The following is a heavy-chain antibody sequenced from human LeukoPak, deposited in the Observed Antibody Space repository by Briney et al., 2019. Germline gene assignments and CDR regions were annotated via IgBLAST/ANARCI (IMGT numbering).Heavy chain of an antibody. CDR1: GFTFSSFA. Sequence: GGSLRLSCAASGFTFSSFAMDWVRQAPGKGLEWVAVISNDGNREDYADSVKGRFTISRDNAKNTLYLQMNSLRAEDTAVYYCAGDDYKWRDYWGQGTLVTVSS. CDR3: AGDDYKWRDY. D-gene: IGHD4-11*01. CDR2: ISNDGNRE. V-gene: IGHV3-30*04. J-gene: IGHJ4*02.